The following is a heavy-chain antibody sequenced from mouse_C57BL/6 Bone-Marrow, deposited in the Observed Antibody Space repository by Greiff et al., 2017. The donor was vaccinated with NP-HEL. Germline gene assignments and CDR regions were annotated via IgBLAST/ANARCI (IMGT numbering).Heavy chain of an antibody. CDR1: GYTFTSYW. Sequence: QVQLQQPGAELVKPGASVKLSCKASGYTFTSYWMHWVKQRPGQGLEWIGMIHPNSGSTNYNEKFKSKATLTVDKSSSTASMQLSSLTSEDSAVYYWARFITTVVAPYYAMDYWGQGTAVTVSA. D-gene: IGHD1-1*01. CDR3: ARFITTVVAPYYAMDY. J-gene: IGHJ4*01. V-gene: IGHV1-64*01. CDR2: IHPNSGST.